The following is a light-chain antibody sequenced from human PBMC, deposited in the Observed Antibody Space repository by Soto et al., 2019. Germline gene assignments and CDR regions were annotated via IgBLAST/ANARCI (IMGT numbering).Light chain of an antibody. CDR1: QDISSW. Sequence: DIQMTQSPSFVSASVGDRVTITCRASQDISSWLAWYQQKPGKAPQLLIYAASSLHSGVPSRFSGSESGTDFTLTIRSLEPEDFATYYCQQANSFPLTFGGGTKVEIK. J-gene: IGKJ4*01. CDR2: AAS. V-gene: IGKV1-12*01. CDR3: QQANSFPLT.